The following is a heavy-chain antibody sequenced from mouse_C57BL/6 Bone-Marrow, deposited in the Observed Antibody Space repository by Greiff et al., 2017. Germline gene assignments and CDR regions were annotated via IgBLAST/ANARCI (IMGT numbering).Heavy chain of an antibody. CDR3: AREGYYSNFYYYAMDY. CDR2: IYPRSGNT. D-gene: IGHD2-5*01. J-gene: IGHJ4*01. Sequence: VKLQESGAELARPGASVKLSCKASGYTFTSYGISWVKQRTGQGLEWIGEIYPRSGNTYYNEKFKGKATLTADKSSSTAYMELRSLTSEDSAVYFCAREGYYSNFYYYAMDYWGQGTSVTVSS. CDR1: GYTFTSYG. V-gene: IGHV1-81*01.